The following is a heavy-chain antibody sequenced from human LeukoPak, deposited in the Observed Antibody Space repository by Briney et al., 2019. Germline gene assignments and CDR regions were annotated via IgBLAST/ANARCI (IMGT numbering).Heavy chain of an antibody. CDR1: GGSISSSGSY. CDR3: ARVMAARREDLNWFDP. V-gene: IGHV4-39*07. J-gene: IGHJ5*02. Sequence: SETLSLTCTVSGGSISSSGSYWGWIRQPPGKGLEWIGSIYYSGNTYNPSLKSRVTISVDPSKNQFSLNLTSVNAADTAVYYCARVMAARREDLNWFDPWGQGTLVTVSS. CDR2: IYYSGNT. D-gene: IGHD6-6*01.